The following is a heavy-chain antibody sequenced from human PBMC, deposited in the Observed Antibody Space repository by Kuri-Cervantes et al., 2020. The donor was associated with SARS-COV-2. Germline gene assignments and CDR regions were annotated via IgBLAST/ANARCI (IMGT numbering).Heavy chain of an antibody. J-gene: IGHJ3*01. D-gene: IGHD6-13*01. Sequence: ASVKVSCKASGYTFTSYDINWVRQATGQGLEWMGWMNPNSGNTGCAQKFQGRVTITRNTSISTAYMELSSLRSEDTAVYYCARDQGSSWSANAFDVWGQGTKVTVSS. CDR1: GYTFTSYD. CDR3: ARDQGSSWSANAFDV. CDR2: MNPNSGNT. V-gene: IGHV1-8*03.